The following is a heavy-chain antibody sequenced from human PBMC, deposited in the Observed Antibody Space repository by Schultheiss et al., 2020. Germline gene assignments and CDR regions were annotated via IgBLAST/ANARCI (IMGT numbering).Heavy chain of an antibody. V-gene: IGHV3-66*01. CDR2: IYSCGST. D-gene: IGHD3-9*01. J-gene: IGHJ4*02. CDR1: GFTFSRYW. Sequence: GGSLRLSCAASGFTFSRYWMSWVRQAPGKGLEWVSVIYSCGSTYYADSVKGRFTISRDNSKNTLYLQMNSLRAEDTAVYYCATLRQAIDYWGQGTLVTVSS. CDR3: ATLRQAIDY.